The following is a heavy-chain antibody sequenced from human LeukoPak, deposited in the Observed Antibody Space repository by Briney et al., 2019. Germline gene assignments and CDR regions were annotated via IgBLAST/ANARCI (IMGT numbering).Heavy chain of an antibody. Sequence: GGSLRLSCAASGFTFSSYSMNWVRQAPGKGLEWVSYISSSSSTIYYADSVKGRFTISRDNAKNSLYLQMNSLRAEDTAVYYCARDPWAFSSSSRVYWGQGTLVTVSS. CDR1: GFTFSSYS. J-gene: IGHJ4*02. D-gene: IGHD6-13*01. CDR3: ARDPWAFSSSSRVY. CDR2: ISSSSSTI. V-gene: IGHV3-48*01.